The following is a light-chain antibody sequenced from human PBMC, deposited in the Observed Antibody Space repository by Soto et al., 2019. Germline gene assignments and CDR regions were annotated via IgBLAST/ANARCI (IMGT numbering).Light chain of an antibody. CDR2: AAS. J-gene: IGKJ1*01. Sequence: IQMTQNNSSLSASIGDRVTITCRPSQSISIYLNWYQQKPGKAPELLIYAASSLQSGVPSRFSGSGSGTVFTLTICSLQPEDFATYCCQLSSILPWTFAEGTNVDIK. V-gene: IGKV1-39*01. CDR1: QSISIY. CDR3: QLSSILPWT.